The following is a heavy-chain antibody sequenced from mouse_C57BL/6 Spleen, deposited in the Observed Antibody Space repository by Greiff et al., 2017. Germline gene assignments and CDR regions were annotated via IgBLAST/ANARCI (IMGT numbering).Heavy chain of an antibody. CDR3: ARVVGGYAYVDD. J-gene: IGHJ2*01. Sequence: VHVKQSGPELVKPGASVSISCTASGYSITDYNLYWVKQSNGKSLEWIGVNKPNYGTTSYNHTFKVKATLSVDQSSSPAYMQLNSLTSEDSAVYYCARVVGGYAYVDDWGPGTTLTVSS. CDR2: NKPNYGTT. CDR1: GYSITDYN. D-gene: IGHD1-1*02. V-gene: IGHV1-39*01.